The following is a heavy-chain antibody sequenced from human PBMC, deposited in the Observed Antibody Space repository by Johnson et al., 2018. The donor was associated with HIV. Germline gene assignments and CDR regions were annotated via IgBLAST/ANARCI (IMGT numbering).Heavy chain of an antibody. CDR3: ARSSTVVTPHEI. Sequence: QVQLVESGGGLVQPGRSLRLSCAASGFTFSSYALYWVRQVPGKGLEWVATISYDGSNKYYADSVKGRFTISRDNSKNTLYLQMNSLRAEDTAVYYCARSSTVVTPHEIGGEGTMVTVSS. CDR2: ISYDGSNK. V-gene: IGHV3-30*04. CDR1: GFTFSSYA. D-gene: IGHD4-23*01. J-gene: IGHJ3*02.